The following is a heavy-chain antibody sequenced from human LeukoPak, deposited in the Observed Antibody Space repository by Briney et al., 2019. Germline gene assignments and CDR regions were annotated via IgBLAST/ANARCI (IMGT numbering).Heavy chain of an antibody. D-gene: IGHD6-19*01. CDR3: ARGPQWLNY. CDR2: TYYRSKWYS. CDR1: GDSVSSDSAT. V-gene: IGHV6-1*01. Sequence: SQTLSLTCAISGDSVSSDSATWNWIRQSPSRGLEWLGRTYYRSKWYSAYAVSVKSRISINTDTSKNQFSLQLNSVTPEDTAIYYCARGPQWLNYWGQGTLVTVSS. J-gene: IGHJ4*02.